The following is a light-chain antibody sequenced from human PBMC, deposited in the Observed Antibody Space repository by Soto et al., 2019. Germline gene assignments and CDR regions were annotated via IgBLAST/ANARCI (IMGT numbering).Light chain of an antibody. J-gene: IGKJ4*01. Sequence: DIQMTQSPASLSASVTDRFTITFLASQDIGTDLGWYQQKPGKAPERLIYEASVLQSGVPSRFSGSGSGTEFTLTVSSLQPEDFATYYCVQHYSYPLTFGGGTKVDIK. CDR2: EAS. CDR1: QDIGTD. CDR3: VQHYSYPLT. V-gene: IGKV1-17*01.